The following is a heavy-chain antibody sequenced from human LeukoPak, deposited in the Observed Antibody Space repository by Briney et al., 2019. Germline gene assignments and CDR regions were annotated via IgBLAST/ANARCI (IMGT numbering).Heavy chain of an antibody. D-gene: IGHD2-2*02. CDR3: ARGPGYNYFDY. J-gene: IGHJ4*02. CDR2: ISGSGGST. Sequence: GGSLRLSCAASGFTFSSYAMSWVRQAPGKGLEWVSAISGSGGSTYYPDSVKGRFTISRDNSKNTLYLQMNSLRAEDTAVYYCARGPGYNYFDYWGQGTLVTVSS. CDR1: GFTFSSYA. V-gene: IGHV3-23*01.